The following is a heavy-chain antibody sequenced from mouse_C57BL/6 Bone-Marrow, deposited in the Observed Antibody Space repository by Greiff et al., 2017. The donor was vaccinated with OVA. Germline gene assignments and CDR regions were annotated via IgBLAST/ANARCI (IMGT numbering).Heavy chain of an antibody. CDR2: IDPSDSYT. J-gene: IGHJ2*01. Sequence: QVQLQQPGAELVKPGASVKLSCKASGYTFTSYWMQWVKQRPGQGLEWIGEIDPSDSYTNYNQKFKGKATLTVDTSSSTAYMQLSSLTSEDSAVYYCARDALNSPQSGFDYWGQGTTLTVSS. CDR1: GYTFTSYW. V-gene: IGHV1-50*01. D-gene: IGHD1-3*01. CDR3: ARDALNSPQSGFDY.